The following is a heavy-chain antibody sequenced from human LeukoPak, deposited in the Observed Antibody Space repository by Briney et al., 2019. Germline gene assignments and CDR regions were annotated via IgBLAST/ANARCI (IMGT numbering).Heavy chain of an antibody. V-gene: IGHV4-30-2*01. J-gene: IGHJ3*02. CDR3: ARRDGYNNGGLFDI. Sequence: SETLSLTCAVSGGSISSGGYSGSWIRQPPGKGLEWIGYIYHSGSTYYNPSLKSRVTISVDRSKNQFSLKLSSVTAADTAVYYCARRDGYNNGGLFDIWGQGTMVTVSS. CDR1: GGSISSGGYS. D-gene: IGHD5-24*01. CDR2: IYHSGST.